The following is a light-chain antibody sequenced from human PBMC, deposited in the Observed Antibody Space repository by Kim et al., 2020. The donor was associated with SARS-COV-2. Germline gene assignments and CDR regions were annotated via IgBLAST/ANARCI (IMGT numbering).Light chain of an antibody. CDR3: QQNYSNPPT. V-gene: IGKV1-8*01. CDR1: QGISSY. CDR2: AAS. J-gene: IGKJ3*01. Sequence: AAAGDRVTITCRASQGISSYLNWYQQKPGKAPKLLIYAASTLQSGVPSRFSGSGSGTDFTLTISSLQSEDFATYYCQQNYSNPPTFGPGTKVDIK.